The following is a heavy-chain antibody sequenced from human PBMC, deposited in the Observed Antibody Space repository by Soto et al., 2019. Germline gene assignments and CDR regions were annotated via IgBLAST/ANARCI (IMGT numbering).Heavy chain of an antibody. V-gene: IGHV3-33*01. D-gene: IGHD5-12*01. CDR3: ARGREAGLATGERWFDP. J-gene: IGHJ5*02. Sequence: QVQLVESGGGVVQPGRSLRLSCAASGFTFSSYGMHWVRQAPGKGLEWVAVIWYDGSNKYYADSVKGRFTISRDNSKNTLYLQMNSLRAEDTAVYYCARGREAGLATGERWFDPWGQGTLVTVSS. CDR2: IWYDGSNK. CDR1: GFTFSSYG.